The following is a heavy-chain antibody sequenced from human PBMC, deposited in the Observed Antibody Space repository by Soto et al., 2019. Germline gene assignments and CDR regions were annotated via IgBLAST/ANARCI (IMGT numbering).Heavy chain of an antibody. Sequence: QVQLVQSGAEVKKPGASVKVSCKASGYTFTSYGISWVRQAPGQGLEWMGWISAYNGNTNYAQKLQGRVTMTTDTSTSTAYMELRSLRSDDTAVYYWARDKRPNLFGYYYYYMYVWCKGTAVTVSS. CDR1: GYTFTSYG. CDR3: ARDKRPNLFGYYYYYMYV. J-gene: IGHJ6*03. D-gene: IGHD3-16*01. CDR2: ISAYNGNT. V-gene: IGHV1-18*01.